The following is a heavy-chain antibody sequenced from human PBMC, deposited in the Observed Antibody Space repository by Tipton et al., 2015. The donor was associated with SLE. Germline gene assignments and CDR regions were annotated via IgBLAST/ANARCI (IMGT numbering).Heavy chain of an antibody. D-gene: IGHD5-12*01. CDR2: INHTGST. Sequence: TLSLTCAVYGDSLSGYYWSWIRQPPGKGLEWFGEINHTGSTNYNPSLKSRVTISVDTSKKQFSLTLNSVTAADTAIYYCARGKNIEATFYRASWFEPWGQGTLVSVSS. J-gene: IGHJ5*02. CDR1: GDSLSGYY. V-gene: IGHV4-34*01. CDR3: ARGKNIEATFYRASWFEP.